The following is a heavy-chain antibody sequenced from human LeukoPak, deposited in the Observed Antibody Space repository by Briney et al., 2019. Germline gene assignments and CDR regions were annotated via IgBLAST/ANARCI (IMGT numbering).Heavy chain of an antibody. CDR3: ARVSIRCPAFDI. Sequence: SETLSLTCTVSGGSISSYYWSWIRQPPGKGLEWIGYIYYSGSTNYNPSLKSRVTISVDTSKNQFSLKLSSVTAADTAVYYCARVSIRCPAFDIWGQGTMVTVSS. J-gene: IGHJ3*02. CDR1: GGSISSYY. CDR2: IYYSGST. V-gene: IGHV4-59*01. D-gene: IGHD2-21*01.